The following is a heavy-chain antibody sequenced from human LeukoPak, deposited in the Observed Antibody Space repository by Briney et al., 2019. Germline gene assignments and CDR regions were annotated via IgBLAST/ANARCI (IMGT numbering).Heavy chain of an antibody. CDR2: ISYDGSNK. J-gene: IGHJ4*02. D-gene: IGHD3-22*01. Sequence: PGGSLRLSCAASGFTFSSYAMHWVRQAPGKGLEWVAVISYDGSNKYYADSVKGRFTISRDNSKNTLYLQMNSLRAEDTAVYYCATDAGSSGFPRAGVDYWGQGTLVTVSS. V-gene: IGHV3-30*04. CDR3: ATDAGSSGFPRAGVDY. CDR1: GFTFSSYA.